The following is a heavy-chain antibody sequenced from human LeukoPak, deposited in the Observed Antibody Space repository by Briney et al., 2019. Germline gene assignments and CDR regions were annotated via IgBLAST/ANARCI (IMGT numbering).Heavy chain of an antibody. V-gene: IGHV3-23*01. J-gene: IGHJ4*02. D-gene: IGHD3-9*01. Sequence: GGSLRLSCAASGFTFSNYAMSWVRQAPGKGLEWVSAITGSGGNTYYADSVKGRFTISRDNSKNTLFLQMNSLRAEDTAVYYCAKWGDYDVLTGYYVSDYWGQGTLVTVSS. CDR3: AKWGDYDVLTGYYVSDY. CDR1: GFTFSNYA. CDR2: ITGSGGNT.